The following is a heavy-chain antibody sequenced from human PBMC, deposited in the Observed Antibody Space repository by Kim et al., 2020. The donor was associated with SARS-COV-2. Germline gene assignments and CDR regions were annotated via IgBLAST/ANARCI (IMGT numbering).Heavy chain of an antibody. D-gene: IGHD2-21*02. J-gene: IGHJ3*01. V-gene: IGHV4-39*01. Sequence: SPSQMSRVTLSVDTSKNQLSLKLFSVSAADTAIYYCARRVTLDAFDVWGQGTVVTVSA. CDR3: ARRVTLDAFDV.